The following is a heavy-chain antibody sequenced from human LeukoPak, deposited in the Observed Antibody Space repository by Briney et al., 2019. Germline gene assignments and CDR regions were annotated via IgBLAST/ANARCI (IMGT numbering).Heavy chain of an antibody. CDR1: GFTFSSYA. CDR2: ISGSGGST. V-gene: IGHV3-23*01. Sequence: GGSLRLSCAASGFTFSSYAMSWVRQAPRKGLEWVSAISGSGGSTYYADSVKGRFTISRDNSKNTLYLQMNSLRAEDTAVYYCACGSKRIRGMDVWGQGTTVTVSS. D-gene: IGHD2-15*01. J-gene: IGHJ6*02. CDR3: ACGSKRIRGMDV.